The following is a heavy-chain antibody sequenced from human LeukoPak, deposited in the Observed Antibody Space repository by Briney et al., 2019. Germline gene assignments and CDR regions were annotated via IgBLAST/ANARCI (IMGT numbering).Heavy chain of an antibody. CDR3: ASIPLGGWYESSYHYGMDV. J-gene: IGHJ6*02. Sequence: GGSLRLSCAGAGFSFSSYGVNWVRQAPGKGLEWGSYITSGGPTIYNADSVKGRFTISRDNAKNSLYLQMNSLRGEDTAVYYCASIPLGGWYESSYHYGMDVWGQGTTVTVSS. D-gene: IGHD6-19*01. CDR2: ITSGGPTI. V-gene: IGHV3-48*03. CDR1: GFSFSSYG.